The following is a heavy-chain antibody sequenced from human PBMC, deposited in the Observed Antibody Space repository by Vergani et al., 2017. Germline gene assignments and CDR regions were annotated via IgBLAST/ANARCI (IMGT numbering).Heavy chain of an antibody. D-gene: IGHD3-22*01. CDR1: GFTFGDYA. Sequence: EVQLVESGGGLVQPGRSLRLSCTASGFTFGDYAMSWFRQAPGKGLEWVGFIRSKAYGGTTEYAASVKGRFTISRDDTKSIDYLQMNSLKTEDTAVYYCTXEYVHYDGSSGYYAGFDYWGQGTLVTVSS. J-gene: IGHJ4*02. CDR2: IRSKAYGGTT. V-gene: IGHV3-49*03. CDR3: TXEYVHYDGSSGYYAGFDY.